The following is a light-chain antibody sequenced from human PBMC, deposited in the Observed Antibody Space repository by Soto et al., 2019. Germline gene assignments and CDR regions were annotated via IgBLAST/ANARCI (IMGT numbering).Light chain of an antibody. Sequence: QSALTQPASVSGSPGQSITISCTGTSSDVGGYNYVSWYQQHPGKAPKLMIYEVSNRPSGVSNRFSGSKSGNTASLTIPGLQAEDEDDYYCSSYTSSSTLYVFGTGTKVTVL. J-gene: IGLJ1*01. V-gene: IGLV2-14*01. CDR1: SSDVGGYNY. CDR3: SSYTSSSTLYV. CDR2: EVS.